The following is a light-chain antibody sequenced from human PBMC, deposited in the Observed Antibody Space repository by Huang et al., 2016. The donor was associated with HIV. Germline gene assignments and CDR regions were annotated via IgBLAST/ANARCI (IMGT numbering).Light chain of an antibody. CDR3: QQTHTTPWT. CDR1: QSISTY. Sequence: DIHMTQSPSSLPAIVGDRVTITCRASQSISTYLNWYQQKPGEVPALLIYGSSTLQSGVPSTFSGSGSGTHFTLTITSLRPEDFATYYCQQTHTTPWTFGPGTKVEFK. CDR2: GSS. J-gene: IGKJ1*01. V-gene: IGKV1-39*01.